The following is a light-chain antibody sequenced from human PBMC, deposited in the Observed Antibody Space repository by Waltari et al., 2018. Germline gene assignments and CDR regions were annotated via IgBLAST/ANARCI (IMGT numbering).Light chain of an antibody. Sequence: DIVMTQSPDSLAVSLGERATINCKSSQSLLYSYNNKNYLAWYQQKPGQPPKLLIYWASIRESGVPDRFSGSGSGTDFTLTISSLQAEDVAVYYCQQYSNTPPYTFGQGTKLEIK. CDR1: QSLLYSYNNKNY. CDR3: QQYSNTPPYT. J-gene: IGKJ2*01. CDR2: WAS. V-gene: IGKV4-1*01.